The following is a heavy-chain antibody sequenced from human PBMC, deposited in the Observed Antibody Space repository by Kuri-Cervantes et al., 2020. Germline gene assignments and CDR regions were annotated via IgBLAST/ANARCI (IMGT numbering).Heavy chain of an antibody. V-gene: IGHV4-61*02. CDR2: IYTSGST. J-gene: IGHJ6*02. Sequence: LRLSCAVSGGSINSDTYYWNWIRQPAGKGLEWIGRIYTSGSTNYNPSLKSRVTISVDTSKNQFSLKLSSVTAADTAVYYCARDGYYYYYGMDVWGQGTTVTVSS. CDR1: GGSINSDTYY. CDR3: ARDGYYYYYGMDV.